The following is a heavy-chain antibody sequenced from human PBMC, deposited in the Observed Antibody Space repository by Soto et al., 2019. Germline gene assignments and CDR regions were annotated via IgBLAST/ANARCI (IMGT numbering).Heavy chain of an antibody. CDR3: ARPGYYDSSGFFNFDH. V-gene: IGHV5-51*01. J-gene: IGHJ4*02. Sequence: PGESLKISCKASGYSFNTYWIGWVRQLPGKGLEWMGIIYPDDSDTRYSPSFQGQVTISADKSFTTVYLQWNSLKASDTAIYYCARPGYYDSSGFFNFDHSGQGTLVTVSS. CDR2: IYPDDSDT. CDR1: GYSFNTYW. D-gene: IGHD3-22*01.